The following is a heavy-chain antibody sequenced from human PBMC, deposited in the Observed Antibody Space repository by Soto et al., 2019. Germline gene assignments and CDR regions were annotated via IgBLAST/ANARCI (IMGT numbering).Heavy chain of an antibody. Sequence: QVQLVEFGGGVVQPGRSLRLSCAASGFTFSSYTMHWVRQAPGKGLNCVAVPSDDGSNEYYADSVKGRFTGSRDNSKNTLYLQMNSLSAEDTAVYYCARGPNAFDIWGQGTMVTVSS. J-gene: IGHJ3*02. CDR2: PSDDGSNE. V-gene: IGHV3-30-3*01. CDR1: GFTFSSYT. CDR3: ARGPNAFDI.